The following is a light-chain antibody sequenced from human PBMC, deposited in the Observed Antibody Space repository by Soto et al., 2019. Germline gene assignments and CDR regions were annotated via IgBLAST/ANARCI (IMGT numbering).Light chain of an antibody. Sequence: EIVLTQSPATLSLSPGERATLSCRASQSVSSYLAWYQQKPGQAPRLLIYDASNRATGIPARFSGSGSGTDFTLTISSPEPEDFAVYYCQQGSNWPPWTFGQGTKVEIK. CDR1: QSVSSY. CDR2: DAS. CDR3: QQGSNWPPWT. V-gene: IGKV3-11*01. J-gene: IGKJ1*01.